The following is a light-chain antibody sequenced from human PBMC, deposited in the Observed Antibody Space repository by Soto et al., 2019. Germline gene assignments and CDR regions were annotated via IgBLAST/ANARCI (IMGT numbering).Light chain of an antibody. CDR1: SSDVGGYNL. Sequence: QSVLTQPASLSGSPGQSITITCTGTSSDVGGYNLVSWYQQHPGKAPKLLLYEGSKRPSGVSNRFSGSKSGNTASLTISGLQAEDESHYYCWSYAGSNTFVVFGGGTQLTVL. CDR2: EGS. CDR3: WSYAGSNTFVV. J-gene: IGLJ2*01. V-gene: IGLV2-23*03.